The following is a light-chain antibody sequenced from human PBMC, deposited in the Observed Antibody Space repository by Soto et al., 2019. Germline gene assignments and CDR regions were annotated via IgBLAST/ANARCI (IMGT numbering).Light chain of an antibody. CDR2: GAS. V-gene: IGKV3-15*01. CDR1: QSVSSN. CDR3: QQYNNWPPIT. Sequence: EIVMTQSPATLSVSPGERATLSCRASQSVSSNLAWYQQKPGQAPRLLIYGASTRATRIPARFSGSGSGTEFSLIISSLQSEDLAVYYCQQYNNWPPITFGQGTKLEIK. J-gene: IGKJ2*01.